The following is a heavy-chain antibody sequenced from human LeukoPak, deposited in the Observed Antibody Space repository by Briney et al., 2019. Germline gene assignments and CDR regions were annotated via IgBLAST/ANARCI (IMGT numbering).Heavy chain of an antibody. V-gene: IGHV3-30*04. CDR1: GFTFSSYA. D-gene: IGHD1-26*01. CDR2: ISYDGSNK. J-gene: IGHJ3*02. CDR3: ARVGGATDAFDI. Sequence: GGSLRLSCAASGFTFSSYAMHWVRQAPGKGLEWVAVISYDGSNKYYADSVKGRFTISRDNAKNSLYLQMNSLRAEDTAVYYCARVGGATDAFDIWGQGTMVTVSS.